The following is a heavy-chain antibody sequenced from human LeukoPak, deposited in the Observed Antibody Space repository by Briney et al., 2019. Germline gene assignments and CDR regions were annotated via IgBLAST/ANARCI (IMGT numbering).Heavy chain of an antibody. D-gene: IGHD1-26*01. V-gene: IGHV1-24*01. CDR2: FDPEDGET. CDR3: ATDLMGAGGYYGMDV. J-gene: IGHJ6*02. Sequence: ASVKVSCKVSGYTLTELSMHRVRQAPGKGLEWMGGFDPEDGETIYAQKFQGRVTMTEDTSTDTAYMELSSLRSEDTAVYYCATDLMGAGGYYGMDVWGQGTTVTVSS. CDR1: GYTLTELS.